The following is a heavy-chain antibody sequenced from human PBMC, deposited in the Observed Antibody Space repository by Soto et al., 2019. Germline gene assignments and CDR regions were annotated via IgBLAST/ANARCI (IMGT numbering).Heavy chain of an antibody. CDR3: ALGVVPAATYYYYGMDV. CDR1: GGTFSSYA. D-gene: IGHD2-2*01. CDR2: IIPIFGTA. J-gene: IGHJ6*02. V-gene: IGHV1-69*13. Sequence: SVKVSCKASGGTFSSYAISWVRQAPGQGLEWMGGIIPIFGTANYAQKFQGRVTITADESTSTAYMELSSLRSEDTAVYYCALGVVPAATYYYYGMDVWGQGTTVTVSS.